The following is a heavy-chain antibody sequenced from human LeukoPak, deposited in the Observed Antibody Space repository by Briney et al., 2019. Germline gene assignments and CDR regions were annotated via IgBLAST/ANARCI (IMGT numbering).Heavy chain of an antibody. V-gene: IGHV1-24*01. D-gene: IGHD3-22*01. J-gene: IGHJ4*02. CDR3: ATPNYYDSSGYWVY. CDR2: FDPEDGET. Sequence: ASVKVSCKVSGYTLTELSMHWVRQAPGKGLEWMGGFDPEDGETIYAQKFQGRVTMTEDTPTDTAYMELSSLRSEDTAVYYCATPNYYDSSGYWVYWGQGTLVTVSS. CDR1: GYTLTELS.